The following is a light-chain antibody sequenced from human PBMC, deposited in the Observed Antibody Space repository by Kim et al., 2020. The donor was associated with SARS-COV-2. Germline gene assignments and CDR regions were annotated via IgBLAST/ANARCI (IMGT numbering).Light chain of an antibody. V-gene: IGKV1-5*03. J-gene: IGKJ1*01. CDR3: QQYYNYPWT. Sequence: AFVGARFSIACRASQNIGSRLAWYQQKAGKAPNLLIYMTVNLENGVPSRFSGSASGTEFTLTISGLQPDDFATYYCQQYYNYPWTFGQGTKVDIK. CDR2: MTV. CDR1: QNIGSR.